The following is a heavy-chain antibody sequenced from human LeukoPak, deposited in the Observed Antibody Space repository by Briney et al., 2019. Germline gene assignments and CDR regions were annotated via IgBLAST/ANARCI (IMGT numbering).Heavy chain of an antibody. J-gene: IGHJ6*02. Sequence: ASVKVSCKASGYTFTGYYMHWVRQAPGQGLEWMGWINPNSGGTNYAQKFQGRVTMTRDTPISTAYMELSRLRSDDTAVYYCARDSWYYDSSGYPTAWGQGTTVTVSS. CDR2: INPNSGGT. V-gene: IGHV1-2*02. CDR1: GYTFTGYY. D-gene: IGHD3-22*01. CDR3: ARDSWYYDSSGYPTA.